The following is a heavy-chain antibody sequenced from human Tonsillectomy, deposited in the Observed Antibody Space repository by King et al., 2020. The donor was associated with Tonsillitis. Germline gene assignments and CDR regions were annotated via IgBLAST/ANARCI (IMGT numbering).Heavy chain of an antibody. D-gene: IGHD1-26*01. CDR1: GGSISSSSYY. V-gene: IGHV4-39*07. J-gene: IGHJ4*02. Sequence: QLQESGPGLVKPSETLSLTCTVSGGSISSSSYYRGWIRQPPGKGLEWIGSIYYSGSTYYNPSLKSRVTISVDTSKNQFSLKLSSVTAADTAVYYCARLGSGRTKYYFDYWGQGTLVTVSS. CDR2: IYYSGST. CDR3: ARLGSGRTKYYFDY.